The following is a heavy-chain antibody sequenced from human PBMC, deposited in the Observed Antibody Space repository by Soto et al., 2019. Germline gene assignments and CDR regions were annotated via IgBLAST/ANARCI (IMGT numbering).Heavy chain of an antibody. Sequence: SETLSLTCAVSGGSISSSNWWSWVRQPPGKGLEWIGEMYHSGSTNHNPSLKSRVTISVDKSKNQFSLKLSSVTAADTAVYYCARPGYSSTRSFYYFDYWGQGTLVTVSS. CDR3: ARPGYSSTRSFYYFDY. CDR1: GGSISSSNW. J-gene: IGHJ4*02. CDR2: MYHSGST. V-gene: IGHV4-4*02. D-gene: IGHD6-13*01.